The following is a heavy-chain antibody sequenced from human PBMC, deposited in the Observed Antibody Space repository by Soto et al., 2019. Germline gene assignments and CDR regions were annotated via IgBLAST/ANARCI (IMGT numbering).Heavy chain of an antibody. CDR1: GFTFSDYY. CDR3: ARQLPPDIVVVVAATPGILFDP. J-gene: IGHJ5*02. Sequence: PGGSLRLSCAASGFTFSDYYMSWIRQAPGKGLEWVSYISSSGSTIYYADSVKGRFTISRDNAKNSLYLQMNSLRAEDTAVYYCARQLPPDIVVVVAATPGILFDPWGQGSLVTVSS. D-gene: IGHD2-15*01. CDR2: ISSSGSTI. V-gene: IGHV3-11*01.